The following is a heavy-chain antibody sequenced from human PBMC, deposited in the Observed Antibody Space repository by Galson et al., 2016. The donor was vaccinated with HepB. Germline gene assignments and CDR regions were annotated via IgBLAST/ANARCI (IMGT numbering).Heavy chain of an antibody. CDR3: AIYDALGAPEKY. CDR2: IHTGGST. D-gene: IGHD1-26*01. Sequence: SETLSLTCTVSGGSISSDYWSWIRQPAGKGLEWIGRIHTGGSTNYNPSLRSRVTMSVDASKNQSPLRLSSVTSADTAIYYCAIYDALGAPEKYWGRGTLVTVSS. CDR1: GGSISSDY. V-gene: IGHV4-4*07. J-gene: IGHJ4*02.